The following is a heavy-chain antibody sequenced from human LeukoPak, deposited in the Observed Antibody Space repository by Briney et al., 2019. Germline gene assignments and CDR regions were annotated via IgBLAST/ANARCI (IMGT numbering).Heavy chain of an antibody. V-gene: IGHV4-39*01. J-gene: IGHJ4*02. CDR2: IYYSGST. CDR1: GGSISSSSYY. CDR3: ARPQEGY. Sequence: SETLSLTCTVSGGSISSSSYYWGWIRQPPGKGLEWIGSIYYSGSTYYNPSLKSRVTISVDTSKNQFSLKLSSVTAADTAVYYCARPQEGYWGQGTPVTVSS.